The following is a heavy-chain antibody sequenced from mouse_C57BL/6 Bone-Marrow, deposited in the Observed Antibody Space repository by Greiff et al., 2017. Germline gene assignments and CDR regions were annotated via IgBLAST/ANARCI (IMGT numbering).Heavy chain of an antibody. CDR2: ILPGSGST. CDR1: GYTFTGYW. D-gene: IGHD2-5*01. J-gene: IGHJ4*01. CDR3: ARESNLYYAMDY. V-gene: IGHV1-9*01. Sequence: QVQLQQSGAELMKPGASVKLSCKASGYTFTGYWIEWVKQSPGHGLEWIAEILPGSGSTNYNEKFKGKATFTADTSSNTAYLQLSSLKTEDSAIYYCARESNLYYAMDYWGQGTSVTVSS.